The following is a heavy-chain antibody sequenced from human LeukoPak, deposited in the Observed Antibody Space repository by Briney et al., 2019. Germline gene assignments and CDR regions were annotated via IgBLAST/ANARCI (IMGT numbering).Heavy chain of an antibody. CDR3: ARVEYCTRGVCINYDL. CDR1: GYTFTSYG. Sequence: ASVKVSCKASGYTFTSYGISWVRQAPGQGLEWMGWISAYNGNTNYAQKFQGRVTMTRDTSTSTAYMELSGLRPDDTAAYYCARVEYCTRGVCINYDLWGQGTLVPVSS. J-gene: IGHJ4*02. V-gene: IGHV1-18*01. CDR2: ISAYNGNT. D-gene: IGHD2-8*01.